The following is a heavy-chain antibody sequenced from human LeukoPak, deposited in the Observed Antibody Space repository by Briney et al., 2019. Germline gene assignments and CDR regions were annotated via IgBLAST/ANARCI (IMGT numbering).Heavy chain of an antibody. CDR2: IDPSGGST. D-gene: IGHD3-10*01. Sequence: ASVKVSFTTSGYTFTSFHMHWVRQAPGQGLEWMGMIDPSGGSTTYAQNFQGRVTMTRDASTNTFYMELSSLRFDDTAIYFCARGHSFRGGYVSRWLDPWGQGTLVTVSS. V-gene: IGHV1-46*01. CDR3: ARGHSFRGGYVSRWLDP. CDR1: GYTFTSFH. J-gene: IGHJ5*02.